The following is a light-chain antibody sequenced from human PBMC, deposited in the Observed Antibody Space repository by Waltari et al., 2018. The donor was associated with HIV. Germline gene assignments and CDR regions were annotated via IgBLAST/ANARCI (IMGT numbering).Light chain of an antibody. Sequence: QSALTQPASVSGSPGQSITISCTGTSSDVGGYNYVTWYQQHPGKAPKLMIYEVSNRPSGVSNRFSGSKSGNTASLIISGLQAEDEASYYCSSYTSSSTLVFGEGTKLTVL. J-gene: IGLJ3*02. V-gene: IGLV2-14*01. CDR2: EVS. CDR1: SSDVGGYNY. CDR3: SSYTSSSTLV.